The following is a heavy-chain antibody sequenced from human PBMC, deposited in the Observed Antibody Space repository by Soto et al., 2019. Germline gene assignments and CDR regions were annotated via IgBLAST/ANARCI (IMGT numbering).Heavy chain of an antibody. D-gene: IGHD3-10*01. J-gene: IGHJ4*02. V-gene: IGHV4-39*01. Sequence: PSETLSLTCSVSGGSISSNDYYWGWIRQPPGKGLEWIGGIHYSGTTYYNPSLKSRVTISVDTSKNQFSLKLTSVTAADTAVYYCARRGSASYWIDYWGQGTLVTVSS. CDR3: ARRGSASYWIDY. CDR2: IHYSGTT. CDR1: GGSISSNDYY.